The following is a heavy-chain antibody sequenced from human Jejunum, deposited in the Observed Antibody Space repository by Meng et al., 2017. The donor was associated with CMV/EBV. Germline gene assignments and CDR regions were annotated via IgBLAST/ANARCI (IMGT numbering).Heavy chain of an antibody. CDR3: ARVEVGITSGDY. CDR1: GYTFTNYG. D-gene: IGHD1-26*01. Sequence: AQLVQSGGEVKKPXXXXKVSCKASGYTFTNYGITWVRQAPGQGLEWMGWISAYNGNTNYAQTLQGRLTMTTDTSTSTAYMELRSLRSDDTAVYYCARVEVGITSGDYWGQGTLVTVSS. J-gene: IGHJ4*02. CDR2: ISAYNGNT. V-gene: IGHV1-18*01.